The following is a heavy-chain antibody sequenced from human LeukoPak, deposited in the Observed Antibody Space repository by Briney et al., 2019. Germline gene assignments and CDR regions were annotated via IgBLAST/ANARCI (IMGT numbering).Heavy chain of an antibody. CDR3: ARGGRDIAVVPAVAIDY. CDR2: IKQDGSEK. CDR1: GFTFSSYW. D-gene: IGHD2-2*01. Sequence: GGSLRLSCAASGFTFSSYWMSWVRQAPGKGLEWVANIKQDGSEKYYVDSVEGRFTISRDNAKNSLYLQMNSLRAEDTAVYYCARGGRDIAVVPAVAIDYWGQGTLVTVSS. V-gene: IGHV3-7*01. J-gene: IGHJ4*02.